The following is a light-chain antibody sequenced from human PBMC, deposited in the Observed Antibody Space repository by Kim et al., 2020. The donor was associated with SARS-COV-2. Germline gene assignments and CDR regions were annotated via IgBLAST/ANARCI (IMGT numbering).Light chain of an antibody. CDR3: AAWDDSLSGWV. CDR1: RSNIGSIY. V-gene: IGLV1-47*01. J-gene: IGLJ3*02. CDR2: RNN. Sequence: QSVLTQPPSASGTPGQRVTISCSGSRSNIGSIYVYWYQQLPGTAPKLLIYRNNQRPSGVPDRFSGSKSGTSASLAISGLRSEDEADYYCAAWDDSLSGWVFGGGTQLTVL.